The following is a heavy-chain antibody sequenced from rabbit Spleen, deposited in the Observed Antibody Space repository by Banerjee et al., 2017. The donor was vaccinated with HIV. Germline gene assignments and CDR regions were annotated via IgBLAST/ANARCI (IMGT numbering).Heavy chain of an antibody. CDR1: GFTLNTYY. J-gene: IGHJ4*01. CDR2: IDPVFGIA. Sequence: QLEESAGGLVQPGGSLKLSCKASGFTLNTYYMNWVRQAPGKGLEWIGYIDPVFGIAYYANWVNGRFSISRENAQNTVFLQMTSLTAADTATYFCARASGFTSNAYGAFYFNLWGPGTLVTVS. CDR3: ARASGFTSNAYGAFYFNL. D-gene: IGHD2-1*01. V-gene: IGHV1S7*01.